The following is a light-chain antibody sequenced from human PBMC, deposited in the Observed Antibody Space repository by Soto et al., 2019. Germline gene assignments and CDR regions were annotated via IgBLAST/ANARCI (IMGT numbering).Light chain of an antibody. CDR3: SSYAGSSSFVL. CDR2: EVS. Sequence: QSALTQPPSASGSPGQSVTISCTGTSSDVGGYNYVSWHQQHPGKAPKLMIYEVSKRPSGVPDRFSGSKSGNTASLTVSGLQAEDEADYYCSSYAGSSSFVLFGGGTQLTVL. J-gene: IGLJ2*01. V-gene: IGLV2-8*01. CDR1: SSDVGGYNY.